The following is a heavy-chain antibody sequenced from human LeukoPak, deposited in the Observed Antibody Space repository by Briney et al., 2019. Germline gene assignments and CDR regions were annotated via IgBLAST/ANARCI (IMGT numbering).Heavy chain of an antibody. V-gene: IGHV1-2*02. CDR2: INPNSGGT. CDR3: ARDQIYYYYGMDV. J-gene: IGHJ6*02. CDR1: GYTFTGYY. Sequence: GASVKVSCKASGYTFTGYYMHWVRQAPGQGLEWMGWINPNSGGTNYAQKFQGRVTMTRDTSISTAYMELSRLRSDDTAVYYCARDQIYYYYGMDVWGQGTTVTVSS.